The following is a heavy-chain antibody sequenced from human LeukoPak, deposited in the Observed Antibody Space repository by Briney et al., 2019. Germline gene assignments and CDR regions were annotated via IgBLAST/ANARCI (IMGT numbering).Heavy chain of an antibody. CDR1: GFTFSSYE. CDR3: ARDRYGSGSYYRDFDY. V-gene: IGHV3-48*03. CDR2: ISSSGSTI. D-gene: IGHD3-10*01. Sequence: GGSLRLSCAASGFTFSSYEMNWVRQAPGKGLEWVSYISSSGSTIYYADSVKGRFTISRDNAKNSLYLQMNSLRAEDTAVYYCARDRYGSGSYYRDFDYWGQGTLVTVSS. J-gene: IGHJ4*02.